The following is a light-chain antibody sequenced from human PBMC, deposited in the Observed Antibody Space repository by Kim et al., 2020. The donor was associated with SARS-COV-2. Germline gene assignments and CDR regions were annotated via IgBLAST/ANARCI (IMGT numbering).Light chain of an antibody. CDR2: RNN. Sequence: ELTQPPSASGTPGQRVTISCSGSSSNIGSNYVYWYQQLPGTAPKLLIYRNNQRPSGVPDRFSGSKSGTSASLAISGLRSEDEADYYCAAWDDSLYVV. J-gene: IGLJ2*01. V-gene: IGLV1-47*01. CDR3: AAWDDSLYVV. CDR1: SSNIGSNY.